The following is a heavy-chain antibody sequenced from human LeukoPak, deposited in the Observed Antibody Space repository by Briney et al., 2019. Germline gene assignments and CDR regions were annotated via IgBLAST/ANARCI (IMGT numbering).Heavy chain of an antibody. CDR3: AKDGRRTGTTRGVLDY. J-gene: IGHJ4*02. CDR2: IRYDGSNK. V-gene: IGHV3-30*02. Sequence: GGSLRLSCAASGFTFSSYGMHWVRQAPGKGLEWVAFIRYDGSNKYYADSVKGRFTISRDNSKNTLYLQMNSLRAEDTAVYYCAKDGRRTGTTRGVLDYWGRGTLVTVSS. D-gene: IGHD1-1*01. CDR1: GFTFSSYG.